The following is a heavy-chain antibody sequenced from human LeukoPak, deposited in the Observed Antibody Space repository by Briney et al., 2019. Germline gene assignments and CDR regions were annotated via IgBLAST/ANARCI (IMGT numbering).Heavy chain of an antibody. V-gene: IGHV1-24*01. CDR2: FDPEDGET. Sequence: GASVKVSCKVSGYTLTELSMHWVRQAPGKGLEWMGGFDPEDGETIYAQKFQGRVTMTEDTSTDTAYMELSSLRSEDTAVYYCATGPSSNVLLWFGYWGQGTLVTVSS. J-gene: IGHJ4*02. D-gene: IGHD3-10*01. CDR3: ATGPSSNVLLWFGY. CDR1: GYTLTELS.